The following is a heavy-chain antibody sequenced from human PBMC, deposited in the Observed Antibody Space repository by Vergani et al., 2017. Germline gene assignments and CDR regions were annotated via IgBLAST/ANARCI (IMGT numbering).Heavy chain of an antibody. CDR1: GFTFSTYA. CDR3: VKHFRGWGIDY. V-gene: IGHV3-33*06. D-gene: IGHD3-16*01. CDR2: IYYDGSKK. J-gene: IGHJ4*02. Sequence: QVQLVESGGGVVQPGRSLRLSCTSSGFTFSTYAMHWVRQAPGKGLEWVAIIYYDGSKKYYADSVKGRFTISRDNSRNTLDLLMSSLRAEDTAIYYCVKHFRGWGIDYWGQGTQVIVSS.